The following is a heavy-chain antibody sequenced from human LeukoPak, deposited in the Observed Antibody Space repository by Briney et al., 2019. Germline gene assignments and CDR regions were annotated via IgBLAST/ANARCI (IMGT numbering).Heavy chain of an antibody. D-gene: IGHD6-13*01. CDR3: ARDTSPSSRSSYFDALDM. Sequence: PGGSLRLSCATSGFTFRNYWVTWVRQAQGKGLEWVANINQDGTKKNYVDSVKGRFTISRDNTKNSLFLQMNSLRAEDTAIYYCARDTSPSSRSSYFDALDMWGQGTMVTVSS. CDR2: INQDGTKK. V-gene: IGHV3-7*01. J-gene: IGHJ3*02. CDR1: GFTFRNYW.